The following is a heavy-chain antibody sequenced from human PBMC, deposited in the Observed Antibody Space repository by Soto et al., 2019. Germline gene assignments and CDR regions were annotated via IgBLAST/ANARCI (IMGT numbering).Heavy chain of an antibody. J-gene: IGHJ6*02. CDR2: ISSSGSTI. V-gene: IGHV3-11*01. D-gene: IGHD3-16*02. CDR1: GFTFSDYY. Sequence: QVQLVESGGGLVQPGGSLRLSCAASGFTFSDYYMSWIRQAPGKGLEWVSYISSSGSTIYYADSVKGGFTISRDNANTRPSGLPDRLCADDTGVYYSASPLQMSYHYYYYGMDVWCQGSTVTVS. CDR3: ASPLQMSYHYYYYGMDV.